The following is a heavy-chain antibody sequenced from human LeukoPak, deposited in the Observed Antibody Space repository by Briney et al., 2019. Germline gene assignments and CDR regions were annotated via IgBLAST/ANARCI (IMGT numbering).Heavy chain of an antibody. CDR1: GFTFSSYE. V-gene: IGHV3-48*03. J-gene: IGHJ4*02. CDR3: ARDLGGLWSHPGPFDY. CDR2: ISSSGSTI. Sequence: PGGSPRLSCAASGFTFSSYEMNWVRQAPGKGLEWVSYISSSGSTIYYADSVKGRFTISRDNAKNSLYLQMNSLRAEDTAVYYCARDLGGLWSHPGPFDYWGQGTLVTVSS. D-gene: IGHD4/OR15-4a*01.